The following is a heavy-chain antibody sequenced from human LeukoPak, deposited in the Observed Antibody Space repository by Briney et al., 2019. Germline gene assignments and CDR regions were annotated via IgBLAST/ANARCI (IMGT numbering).Heavy chain of an antibody. CDR2: ISYSGST. CDR1: GGXISSYY. Sequence: PSETLSLTCTVSGGXISSYYWSWIRQPPGKGLEWIGYISYSGSTNYNPSLKSRVTISVDTSKNQFSLKMSSVTAADTAVYYCARDRGLPDPYFDYWGQGTLVTVSS. D-gene: IGHD1-26*01. CDR3: ARDRGLPDPYFDY. J-gene: IGHJ4*02. V-gene: IGHV4-59*01.